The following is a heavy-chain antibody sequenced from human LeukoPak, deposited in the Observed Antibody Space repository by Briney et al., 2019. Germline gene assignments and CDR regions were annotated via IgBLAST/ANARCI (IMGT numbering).Heavy chain of an antibody. J-gene: IGHJ4*02. V-gene: IGHV3-33*01. CDR3: ARDDVGATALDC. CDR2: IWYDGSNK. CDR1: GFTFSSYV. D-gene: IGHD1-26*01. Sequence: GGSLTLSCPASGFTFSSYVMHWVRQAPGKGLAGVAVIWYDGSNKYYADSVKGRFTISRDNSKNTLYLQMNSLRAEDTAVYYCARDDVGATALDCCGQGTLVTVSS.